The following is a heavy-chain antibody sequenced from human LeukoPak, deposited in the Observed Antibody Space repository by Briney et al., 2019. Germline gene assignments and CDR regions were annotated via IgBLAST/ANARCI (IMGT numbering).Heavy chain of an antibody. CDR3: ARAYPGIAAAGTILDWFDP. J-gene: IGHJ5*02. Sequence: SETLSLTCTVSGGSISSYYWSWIRQPAGKGLEWIGRIYTSGSTNYNPSLKSRVTMSVDTSKNQFSLKLSSVTAADTAVYYCARAYPGIAAAGTILDWFDPWGQGTLVTVSS. D-gene: IGHD6-13*01. CDR2: IYTSGST. CDR1: GGSISSYY. V-gene: IGHV4-4*07.